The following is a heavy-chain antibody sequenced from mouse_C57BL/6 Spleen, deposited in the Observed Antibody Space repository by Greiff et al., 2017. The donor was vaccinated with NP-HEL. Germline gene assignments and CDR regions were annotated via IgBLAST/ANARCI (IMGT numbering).Heavy chain of an antibody. CDR2: IYPGSGST. CDR3: ARWLLRYFDV. D-gene: IGHD2-3*01. J-gene: IGHJ1*03. V-gene: IGHV1-55*01. CDR1: GYTFTSYW. Sequence: QVQLQQPGAELVKPGASVKMSCKASGYTFTSYWITWVKQRPGQGLEWIGDIYPGSGSTNYNEKFKSKATLTVDTSSSTAYMQLSSLTSEDSAVYYCARWLLRYFDVWGTRTTVTVSS.